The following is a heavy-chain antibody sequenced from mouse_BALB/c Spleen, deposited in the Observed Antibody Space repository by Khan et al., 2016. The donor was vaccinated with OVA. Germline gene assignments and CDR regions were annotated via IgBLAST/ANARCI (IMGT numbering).Heavy chain of an antibody. D-gene: IGHD2-14*01. CDR3: AREGAYYRSDGWFAY. CDR2: ISPSSSYT. CDR1: GYTFTSYT. Sequence: QVQLQQSGAELARPGASVKMSCKASGYTFTSYTMHWVKQRPGQGLEWIGYISPSSSYTNYNQKFKDKATLTADKSSSTAYMQLSSLTSEDSAVYYCAREGAYYRSDGWFAYWGQGTLVTVSA. V-gene: IGHV1-4*01. J-gene: IGHJ3*01.